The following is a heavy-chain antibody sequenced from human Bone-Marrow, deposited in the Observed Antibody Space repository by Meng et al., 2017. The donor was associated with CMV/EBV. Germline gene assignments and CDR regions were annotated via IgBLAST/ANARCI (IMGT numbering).Heavy chain of an antibody. CDR1: GYTFTDYY. D-gene: IGHD2-15*01. CDR3: ARRVASVVAGSLDY. J-gene: IGHJ4*02. V-gene: IGHV1-2*02. Sequence: ASVKVSCKASGYTFTDYYMHWVRQAPGQGLEWMGWINPNSGDTNYAQKFQGRVTMTRDTSISTAYMELSRLRSDDTAVYYCARRVASVVAGSLDYWGQGTLVTVSS. CDR2: INPNSGDT.